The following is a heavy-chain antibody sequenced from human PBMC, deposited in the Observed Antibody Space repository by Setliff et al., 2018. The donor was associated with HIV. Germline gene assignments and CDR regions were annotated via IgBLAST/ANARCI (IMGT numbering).Heavy chain of an antibody. J-gene: IGHJ4*02. D-gene: IGHD3-10*01. V-gene: IGHV4-34*01. CDR1: GASITTNSYY. CDR3: ARWHPPYGFWEEDY. CDR2: INHSGST. Sequence: SETLSLTCAVSGASITTNSYYWSWIRQSPGKGLEWIGEINHSGSTKYNPSLKSRVTISVDTSKNQFSLKLSSVTAADTAVYYCARWHPPYGFWEEDYWGQGTLVTVSS.